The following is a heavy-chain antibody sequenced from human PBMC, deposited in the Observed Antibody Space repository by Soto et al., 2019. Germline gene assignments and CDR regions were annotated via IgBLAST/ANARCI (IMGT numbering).Heavy chain of an antibody. CDR2: IKSVTDGGTI. CDR3: TTTRYSSGWYPFDP. Sequence: GGSLRLSCEASGIAFNDAWMNWVRQAPWKGLEWVGRIKSVTDGGTIDYAAPVKGRFIISRDDSKKTLYLQMDSLKTEDTGVYFCTTTRYSSGWYPFDPWGQGTQVTVSS. J-gene: IGHJ5*02. V-gene: IGHV3-15*01. CDR1: GIAFNDAW. D-gene: IGHD6-19*01.